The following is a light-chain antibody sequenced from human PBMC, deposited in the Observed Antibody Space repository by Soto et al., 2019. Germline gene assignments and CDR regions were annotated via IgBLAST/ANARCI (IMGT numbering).Light chain of an antibody. CDR1: QSVTNY. Sequence: EIFLTQSPDTLSWSPGERATLTCGASQSVTNYIAWYQQRPGQAPRLLIYDASNRATGVPARFSGSRSGTDFTLTISDLEPADFGLYYCQQRLNWPPGFGQGTKVEIK. V-gene: IGKV3-11*01. CDR2: DAS. J-gene: IGKJ1*01. CDR3: QQRLNWPPG.